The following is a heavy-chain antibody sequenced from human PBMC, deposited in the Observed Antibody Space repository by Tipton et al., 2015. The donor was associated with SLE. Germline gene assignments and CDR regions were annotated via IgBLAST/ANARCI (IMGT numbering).Heavy chain of an antibody. CDR3: ARDAGGSLGMESYYYYMDV. V-gene: IGHV4-61*01. CDR1: GGSISSSPYY. CDR2: IYNSGST. Sequence: TLSLTCTVSGGSISSSPYYWSWIRQPPGKGLEWIGYIYNSGSTYYNPSLKSRVTMSIDTSKNQFSLNLSSVTAADTTVYYCARDAGGSLGMESYYYYMDVWGKGTTVTVSS. D-gene: IGHD7-27*01. J-gene: IGHJ6*03.